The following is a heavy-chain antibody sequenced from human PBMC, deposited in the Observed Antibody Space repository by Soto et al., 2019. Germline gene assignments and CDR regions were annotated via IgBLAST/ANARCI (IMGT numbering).Heavy chain of an antibody. J-gene: IGHJ3*02. Sequence: ASVKVSCKASGYTFTGYYMHWVRQAPGQGLEWMGWINPNSGGTNYAQKFQGRVTMTRDTSISTAYMELSRLRSDDTAVYYCASQLGRSSSLPDPFDIWGQGTMVTVS. CDR3: ASQLGRSSSLPDPFDI. V-gene: IGHV1-2*02. D-gene: IGHD6-6*01. CDR2: INPNSGGT. CDR1: GYTFTGYY.